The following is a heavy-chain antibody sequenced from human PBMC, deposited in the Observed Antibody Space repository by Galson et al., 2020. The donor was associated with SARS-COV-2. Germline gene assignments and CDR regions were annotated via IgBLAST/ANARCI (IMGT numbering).Heavy chain of an antibody. J-gene: IGHJ4*02. CDR1: GGSISSYY. CDR2: IYYSGST. Sequence: ASETLSLTCTVSGGSISSYYWSWIRQPPGKGLEWIGYIYYSGSTNYNPSLKSRVTISVDTSKNHFSLKLSSVTAADTAVYYCARGCSGGSCYSFGYWGQGTLVTVSS. D-gene: IGHD2-15*01. V-gene: IGHV4-59*01. CDR3: ARGCSGGSCYSFGY.